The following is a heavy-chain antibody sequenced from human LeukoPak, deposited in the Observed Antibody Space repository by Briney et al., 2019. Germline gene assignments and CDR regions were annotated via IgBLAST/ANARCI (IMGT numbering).Heavy chain of an antibody. Sequence: GGSLRLSCAASGFTFSSYSMNWVRQAPGKGLEWVSSISSSSSYIYYADSVKGRFTISRDNAKNSLYLQMNSLRAEDTAVYYCARDPRDAPYYDFWSGPGPRDYYMDVWGKGTTVTVSS. J-gene: IGHJ6*03. CDR2: ISSSSSYI. CDR3: ARDPRDAPYYDFWSGPGPRDYYMDV. D-gene: IGHD3-3*01. CDR1: GFTFSSYS. V-gene: IGHV3-21*01.